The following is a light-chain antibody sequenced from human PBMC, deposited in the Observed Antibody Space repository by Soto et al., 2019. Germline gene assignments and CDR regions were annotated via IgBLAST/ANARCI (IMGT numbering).Light chain of an antibody. CDR1: SSNIGADYD. CDR3: QSYDSSLSAVV. J-gene: IGLJ3*02. CDR2: GNS. Sequence: QSVLTQPPSVSGAPGQRVTISCTGSSSNIGADYDVHWYQQLPGTAPKLLIYGNSNRPSGVPDRFSGSKSGTSASLAITRLQAEDEAEYDCQSYDSSLSAVVFGGGTKLTVL. V-gene: IGLV1-40*01.